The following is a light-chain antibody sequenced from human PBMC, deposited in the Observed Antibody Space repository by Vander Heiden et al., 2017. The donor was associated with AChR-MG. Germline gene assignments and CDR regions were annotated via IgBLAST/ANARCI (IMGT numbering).Light chain of an antibody. Sequence: NFVLTQPHSLSQSPGKPVTISCGRSGGRVASNYFQWYQQRPGSAPTTVIFDDNHRPSGVPDRFSCSIDSSSNSASLIISGLKTEDEADYYCQSYDDTNHGVFGGGTKLTVL. V-gene: IGLV6-57*03. J-gene: IGLJ2*01. CDR3: QSYDDTNHGV. CDR1: GGRVASNY. CDR2: DDN.